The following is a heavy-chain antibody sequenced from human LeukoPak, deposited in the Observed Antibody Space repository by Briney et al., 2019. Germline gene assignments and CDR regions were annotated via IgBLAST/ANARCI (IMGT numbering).Heavy chain of an antibody. Sequence: ASVKVSCKASGYTFTSYGISWVRQAPGQGLEWMGWISAYNGNTNYAQKFQGRVTITADESTSTAYMELSSLRSEDTAVYYCARDLEWELLGYWGQGTLVTVSS. CDR3: ARDLEWELLGY. CDR2: ISAYNGNT. CDR1: GYTFTSYG. V-gene: IGHV1-18*01. D-gene: IGHD1-26*01. J-gene: IGHJ4*02.